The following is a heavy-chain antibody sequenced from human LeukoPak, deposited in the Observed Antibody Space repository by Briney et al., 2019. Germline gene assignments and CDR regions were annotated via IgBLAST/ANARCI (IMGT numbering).Heavy chain of an antibody. J-gene: IGHJ4*02. Sequence: GGSLRLSCAASGSTFSNAWMSWVRQAPGKGLEWVGRIKSKTDGGTTDYAAPVKGRFTISRDDSKNTLYLQMNSLKTEDTAVYYCTTGLTMVTEASFDYWGQGTLVTVSS. CDR2: IKSKTDGGTT. CDR1: GSTFSNAW. V-gene: IGHV3-15*01. D-gene: IGHD3-10*01. CDR3: TTGLTMVTEASFDY.